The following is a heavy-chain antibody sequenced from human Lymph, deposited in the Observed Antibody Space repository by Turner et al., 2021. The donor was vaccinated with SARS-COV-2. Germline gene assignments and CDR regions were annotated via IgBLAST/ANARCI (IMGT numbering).Heavy chain of an antibody. V-gene: IGHV4-34*01. CDR2: ISHSGST. CDR3: ERCGVNTAMVSYYYNGMDV. Sequence: QVHLRQWGEGLLKPSETLSPPCSVYVGSFSVYYWSWICQPPGKGLEWIGEISHSGSTKYNTSITSRVTISVDTSKNQYSLKLRSVTAATTAVYYCERCGVNTAMVSYYYNGMDVWGQGTTVTVSS. D-gene: IGHD5-18*01. CDR1: VGSFSVYY. J-gene: IGHJ6*02.